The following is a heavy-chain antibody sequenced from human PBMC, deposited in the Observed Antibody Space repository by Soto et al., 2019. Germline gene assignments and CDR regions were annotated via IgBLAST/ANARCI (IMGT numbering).Heavy chain of an antibody. CDR1: GFTFSDYY. CDR3: ARDPTGTTDY. Sequence: GSLRLSCAACGFTFSDYYMSWIRQAPGKGLEWVSYISSSGSYTNYADSVKGRFTMSRDNAKKSLYLQMNSLRAEDTAVYYCARDPTGTTDYWSQGTLVTVSS. CDR2: ISSSGSYT. V-gene: IGHV3-11*06. D-gene: IGHD1-1*01. J-gene: IGHJ4*02.